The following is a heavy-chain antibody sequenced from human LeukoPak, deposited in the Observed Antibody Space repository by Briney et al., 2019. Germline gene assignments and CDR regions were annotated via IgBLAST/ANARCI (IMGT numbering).Heavy chain of an antibody. D-gene: IGHD3-10*01. CDR1: GYTFTGYY. Sequence: ASVKVSCKASGYTFTGYYMHWVRQAPGQGLEWMGWISAYNGNTNYAQKLQGRVTMTTDTSTSTAYMELRSLRSDDTAVYYCARDVLLWFGEYIDRYDYWGQGTLVTVSS. V-gene: IGHV1-18*04. J-gene: IGHJ4*02. CDR3: ARDVLLWFGEYIDRYDY. CDR2: ISAYNGNT.